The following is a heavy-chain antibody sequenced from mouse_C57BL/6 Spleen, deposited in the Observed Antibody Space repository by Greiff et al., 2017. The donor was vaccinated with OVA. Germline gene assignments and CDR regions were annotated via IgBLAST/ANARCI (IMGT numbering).Heavy chain of an antibody. CDR3: ARYKDDGGYFDV. CDR2: IRNKANGYTT. CDR1: GFTFTDYY. Sequence: EVQLVESGGGLVQPGGSLSLSCAASGFTFTDYYMSWVRQPPGKALEWLGFIRNKANGYTTEYSVSVKGRFTISRDNSQSILYLQMNALRAEDSATYYCARYKDDGGYFDVWGTGTTVTVSS. D-gene: IGHD1-1*01. J-gene: IGHJ1*03. V-gene: IGHV7-3*01.